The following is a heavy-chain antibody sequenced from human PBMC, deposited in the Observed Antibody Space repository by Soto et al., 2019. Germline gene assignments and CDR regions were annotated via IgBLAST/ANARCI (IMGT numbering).Heavy chain of an antibody. J-gene: IGHJ4*02. CDR2: IHYSGST. CDR1: GASIGSYY. CDR3: ARVGWTTVGYYFDY. Sequence: SETLSLTCTVSGASIGSYYWSWIRQAPGKGLEWIGYIHYSGSTKYNPSLKSRVTISIDTSKNQFSLKLSSVTAADTAVYYCARVGWTTVGYYFDYWGLGALVTVSS. V-gene: IGHV4-59*01. D-gene: IGHD4-17*01.